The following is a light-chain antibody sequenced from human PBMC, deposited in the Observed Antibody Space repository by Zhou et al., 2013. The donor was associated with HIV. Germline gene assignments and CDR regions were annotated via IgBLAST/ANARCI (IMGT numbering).Light chain of an antibody. CDR2: AAS. J-gene: IGKJ5*01. CDR3: QQSYSTPSIT. V-gene: IGKV1-39*01. Sequence: DIQMTQSPSSLSASVGDRVTITCRASQSISNYLNWYQQKPGKAPKVLIYAASSLQSGVPSRFSGGGSGTDFTLTISSLQPEDFATYYCQQSYSTPSITFGQGTRLENK. CDR1: QSISNY.